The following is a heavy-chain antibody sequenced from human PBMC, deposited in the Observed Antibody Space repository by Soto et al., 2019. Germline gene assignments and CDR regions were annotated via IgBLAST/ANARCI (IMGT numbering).Heavy chain of an antibody. V-gene: IGHV5-51*01. CDR3: ARGAGFSSDWYADF. Sequence: GESLKISCKGSGYSFTDHWVAWVRQMPEKGLEWMGIIYPGDSDTRYSPSFQGQVTISADKSITTAYLRWSSLRASDSAMYYCARGAGFSSDWYADFWGQGTLVTVSS. J-gene: IGHJ4*02. CDR2: IYPGDSDT. CDR1: GYSFTDHW. D-gene: IGHD6-19*01.